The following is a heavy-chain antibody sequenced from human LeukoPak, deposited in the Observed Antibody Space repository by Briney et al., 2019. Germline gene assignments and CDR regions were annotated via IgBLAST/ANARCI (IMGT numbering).Heavy chain of an antibody. J-gene: IGHJ3*02. CDR1: GGSISSSSYY. D-gene: IGHD1-26*01. V-gene: IGHV4-39*07. CDR2: IYYSGST. Sequence: SETLSLTCTVSGGSISSSSYYWGWIRQPPGKGLEWIGSIYYSGSTYYNPSLKSRVTISVDTSKNQFSLKLSSVTAADTAVYYCARGIGGAIVLGHVFDIWGQGTMVTVSS. CDR3: ARGIGGAIVLGHVFDI.